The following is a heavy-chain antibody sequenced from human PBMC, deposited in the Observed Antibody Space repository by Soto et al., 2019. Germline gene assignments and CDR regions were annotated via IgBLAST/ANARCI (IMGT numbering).Heavy chain of an antibody. J-gene: IGHJ4*02. Sequence: GGSLRLSCAASGFTFSSYWMSWVRQAPGKGLEWVANIKQDGSEKYYVDSVKGRFTISRDNAKNSLYLQMNSLRAEDTAVYYCARARQQLVRSSFGYWGQGTLVTVSS. V-gene: IGHV3-7*01. CDR1: GFTFSSYW. D-gene: IGHD6-13*01. CDR2: IKQDGSEK. CDR3: ARARQQLVRSSFGY.